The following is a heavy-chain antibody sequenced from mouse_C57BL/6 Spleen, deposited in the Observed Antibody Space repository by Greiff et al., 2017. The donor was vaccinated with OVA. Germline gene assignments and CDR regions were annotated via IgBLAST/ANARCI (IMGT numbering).Heavy chain of an antibody. CDR1: GFSFNTYA. CDR2: IRSKSNNYAT. J-gene: IGHJ4*01. Sequence: EVQLVESGGGLVQPKGSLKLSCAASGFSFNTYAMNWVRQAPGKGLEWVARIRSKSNNYATYYDDSVKDRFTISRDDSESMLYLQMNNLKTEDTAMYYCVRQSDYYAMDYWGQGTSVTVSS. V-gene: IGHV10-1*01. CDR3: VRQSDYYAMDY.